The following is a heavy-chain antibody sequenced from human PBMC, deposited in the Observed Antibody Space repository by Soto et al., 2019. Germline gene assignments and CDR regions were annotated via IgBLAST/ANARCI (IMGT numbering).Heavy chain of an antibody. Sequence: QVQLVQSGAEVKKPGASVKVSCKASGYTFTAYYIHWVRQAPGQGLEWMGWINPNSGGTNYARKFQGRVAMTRDTSISTAYMELSRLRSDDTAVYYCARLTVPLDIVVLPAASFDFWGQGALVTVSS. CDR3: ARLTVPLDIVVLPAASFDF. CDR1: GYTFTAYY. V-gene: IGHV1-2*02. CDR2: INPNSGGT. J-gene: IGHJ4*02. D-gene: IGHD2-2*01.